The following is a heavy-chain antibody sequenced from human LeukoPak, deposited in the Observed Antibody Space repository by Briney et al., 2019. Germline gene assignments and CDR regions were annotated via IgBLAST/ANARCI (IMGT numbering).Heavy chain of an antibody. D-gene: IGHD2/OR15-2a*01. CDR2: ISGSGGST. V-gene: IGHV3-23*01. Sequence: GGSLRLSCAASGFTFSSYAMSWVRQAPGKGLEWVSAISGSGGSTYYADSVKGRFTISRDNSKNTLYLQMNSLRAEDTAVYYCAKMGYYFGYYGMDVRGQGTTVTVSS. CDR1: GFTFSSYA. CDR3: AKMGYYFGYYGMDV. J-gene: IGHJ6*02.